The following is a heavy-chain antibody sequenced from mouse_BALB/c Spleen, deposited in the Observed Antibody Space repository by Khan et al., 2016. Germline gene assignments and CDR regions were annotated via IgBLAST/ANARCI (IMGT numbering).Heavy chain of an antibody. Sequence: EVELVESGGDLVKPGGSLKLSCAASGFTFSNYGMSWVRQTPDKRLEWVATISSGGRYTYYPDSVKGRFTISRDTAKNTLYLQMSSLKSEDTAMFYCARGVYYGSSYKYAMDYWGQGTSVTVSS. D-gene: IGHD1-1*01. J-gene: IGHJ4*01. CDR1: GFTFSNYG. CDR3: ARGVYYGSSYKYAMDY. V-gene: IGHV5-6*01. CDR2: ISSGGRYT.